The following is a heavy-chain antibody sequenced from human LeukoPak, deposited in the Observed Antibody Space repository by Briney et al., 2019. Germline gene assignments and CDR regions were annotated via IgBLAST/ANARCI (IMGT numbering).Heavy chain of an antibody. CDR3: ARGVATIFGVVIILDWFDP. CDR1: SGSISSGGYY. J-gene: IGHJ5*02. V-gene: IGHV4-31*02. CDR2: IYYSGST. Sequence: PSQTLSLTCTVSSGSISSGGYYWSWIRQHPGKGLEWIGYIYYSGSTYYNPSLKSRVTISVDTSKNQFSLKLSSVTAADTAVYYCARGVATIFGVVIILDWFDPWGQGTLVTVSS. D-gene: IGHD3-3*01.